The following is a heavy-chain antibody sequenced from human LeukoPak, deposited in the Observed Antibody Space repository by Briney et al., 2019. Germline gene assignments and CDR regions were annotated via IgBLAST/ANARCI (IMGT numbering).Heavy chain of an antibody. CDR1: GFTFDDYG. D-gene: IGHD6-13*01. CDR2: INSNGGRT. J-gene: IGHJ6*03. V-gene: IGHV3-20*01. Sequence: GGSLRLSCAASGFTFDDYGMSWVRQAPGKGLEWVSGINSNGGRTGYADSVKGRFTISRDNAKNSLYLQMNSLRAEDTALYHCARNNKDSSSWYYYYYYMDVWGKGTTVTISS. CDR3: ARNNKDSSSWYYYYYYMDV.